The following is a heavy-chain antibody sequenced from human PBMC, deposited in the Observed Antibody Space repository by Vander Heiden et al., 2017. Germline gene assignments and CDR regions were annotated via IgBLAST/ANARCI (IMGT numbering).Heavy chain of an antibody. CDR2: ISGSGGST. V-gene: IGHV3-23*01. Sequence: EVQLLESGGGLVQPGGSLRLSCAASGFTFSSYAMRWVRQAPGKGLEWVSAISGSGGSTYYADSVKGRFTISRDNSKNTLYLQMNSLRAEDTAVYYCAKDPVIYCSSTSCPTYGMDVWGQGTTVTVSS. CDR3: AKDPVIYCSSTSCPTYGMDV. CDR1: GFTFSSYA. D-gene: IGHD2-2*01. J-gene: IGHJ6*02.